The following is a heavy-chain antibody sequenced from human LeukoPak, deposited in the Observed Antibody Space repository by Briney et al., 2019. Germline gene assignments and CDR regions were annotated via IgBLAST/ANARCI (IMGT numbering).Heavy chain of an antibody. D-gene: IGHD3-10*01. CDR3: ARTYGSGLHFDY. Sequence: PSETLSLTCTVSGGSISSGSYYWSWIRQPAGKGLEWIGRIYTSGRTNYNPSLKSRVTISVDTSKNQFSLKLSSVTAADTAVYYCARTYGSGLHFDYWGQGTLVTVSS. CDR1: GGSISSGSYY. CDR2: IYTSGRT. V-gene: IGHV4-61*02. J-gene: IGHJ4*02.